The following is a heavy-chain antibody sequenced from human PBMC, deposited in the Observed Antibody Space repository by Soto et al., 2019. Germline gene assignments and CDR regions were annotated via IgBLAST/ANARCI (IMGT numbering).Heavy chain of an antibody. CDR3: ARVDGYNYFDY. D-gene: IGHD5-12*01. CDR1: SGSISSSNW. Sequence: PSETLSLTCAVSSGSISSSNWWSWVRQPPGKGLEWFGEIYHSGSTNYNPSLKSRVTISVDKSKNQFSLKLSSVTAADTAVYYCARVDGYNYFDYWGQGTLVTVS. V-gene: IGHV4-4*02. J-gene: IGHJ4*02. CDR2: IYHSGST.